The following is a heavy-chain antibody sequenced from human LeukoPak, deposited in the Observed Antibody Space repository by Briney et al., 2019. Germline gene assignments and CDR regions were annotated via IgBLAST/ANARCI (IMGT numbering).Heavy chain of an antibody. CDR2: IRYDGSDK. D-gene: IGHD5-24*01. CDR3: ARDPKDGYNSEGHLDS. J-gene: IGHJ4*02. V-gene: IGHV3-30*02. CDR1: GFSFNTYG. Sequence: GGSLRLSCAASGFSFNTYGMYRVRQAPGKGLEWVAFIRYDGSDKYYADSVKGRFTISRDNSKNTLYLQMNSLRVEDTALYYCARDPKDGYNSEGHLDSWGQGTLVTVSS.